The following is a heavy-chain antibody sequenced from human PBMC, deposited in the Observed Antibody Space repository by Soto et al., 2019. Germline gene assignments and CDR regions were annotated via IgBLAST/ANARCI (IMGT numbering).Heavy chain of an antibody. CDR2: IYTSGST. Sequence: PSETLSLTCTVSGGSISSYYWSWVRQPAGKGLEWVGRIYTSGSTNYNPSLKSRVTMSVDTSKNQFSLKLSSVTAADTAVYYCASTLGATVAFDIWGQGTMVTVSS. CDR1: GGSISSYY. CDR3: ASTLGATVAFDI. J-gene: IGHJ3*02. V-gene: IGHV4-4*07. D-gene: IGHD1-26*01.